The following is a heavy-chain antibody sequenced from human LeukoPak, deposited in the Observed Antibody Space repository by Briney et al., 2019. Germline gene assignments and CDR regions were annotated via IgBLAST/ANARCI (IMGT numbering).Heavy chain of an antibody. CDR3: ARVIRSDFWSDYHNWFDP. D-gene: IGHD3-3*01. V-gene: IGHV4-59*01. J-gene: IGHJ5*02. CDR2: IYYSGST. Sequence: SETLSLTCTVSGGSISSYYWSWIRQPPGKGLEWIGYIYYSGSTNYNPSLKSRVTISVDTSKNQFSLKLTSVTAADTAVYYCARVIRSDFWSDYHNWFDPWGQGTLVTVSS. CDR1: GGSISSYY.